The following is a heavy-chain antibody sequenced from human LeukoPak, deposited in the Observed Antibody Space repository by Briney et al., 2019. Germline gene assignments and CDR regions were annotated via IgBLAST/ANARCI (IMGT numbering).Heavy chain of an antibody. J-gene: IGHJ6*02. CDR1: GVSFSGYS. D-gene: IGHD6-19*01. CDR2: INHSGST. V-gene: IGHV4-34*01. CDR3: ARAQWLENYYYYGMDV. Sequence: PSETLSLTCAVYGVSFSGYSWSWIRQPPGKELEWIGEINHSGSTNYNPSLKSRVTISVDTSKNQFSLKLSSVTAADTAVYYCARAQWLENYYYYGMDVWGQGTTVTVSS.